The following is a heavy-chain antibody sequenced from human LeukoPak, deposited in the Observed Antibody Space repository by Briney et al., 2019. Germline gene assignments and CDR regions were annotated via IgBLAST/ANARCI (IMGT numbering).Heavy chain of an antibody. CDR3: ARVEMGYCSSTSCFKFDP. V-gene: IGHV4-59*01. CDR2: IYYSGST. J-gene: IGHJ5*02. Sequence: SETLSLTCTVSGGSISSCYWSWIRQPPGKGLEWIGYIYYSGSTNYNPSLKSRVTISVDTSKNQFSLKLSSVTAADTAVYYCARVEMGYCSSTSCFKFDPWGQGTLVTVSS. CDR1: GGSISSCY. D-gene: IGHD2-2*01.